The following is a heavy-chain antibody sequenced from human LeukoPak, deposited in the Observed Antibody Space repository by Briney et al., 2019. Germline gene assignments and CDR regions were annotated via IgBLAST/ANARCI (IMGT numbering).Heavy chain of an antibody. V-gene: IGHV3-11*01. J-gene: IGHJ4*02. Sequence: PGGSLRLSCAASGFIFSDYYMSWIRQAPGKGLEWVSYISSSGSSIYYADSVKGRFTISRNNAKDSPYLQMNSLRAEDTAVYYCARDPGSGYEEHFDYWGQGTLVTVSS. CDR1: GFIFSDYY. CDR2: ISSSGSSI. CDR3: ARDPGSGYEEHFDY. D-gene: IGHD5-12*01.